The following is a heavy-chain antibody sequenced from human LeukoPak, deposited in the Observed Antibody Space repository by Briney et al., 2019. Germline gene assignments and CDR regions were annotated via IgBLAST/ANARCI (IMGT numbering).Heavy chain of an antibody. D-gene: IGHD3-10*01. J-gene: IGHJ6*02. CDR2: IYHSGST. Sequence: PSETLSLTCAVSGGSISSSNWWSWVRQPPGKGLEWIGEIYHSGSTNYNPSLKSRVTISVDKSKNQFSLKLSSVTAADTAVYYCARVKDYYGSGSPGGYYYGMDVWGQGTTVTVSS. V-gene: IGHV4-4*02. CDR3: ARVKDYYGSGSPGGYYYGMDV. CDR1: GGSISSSNW.